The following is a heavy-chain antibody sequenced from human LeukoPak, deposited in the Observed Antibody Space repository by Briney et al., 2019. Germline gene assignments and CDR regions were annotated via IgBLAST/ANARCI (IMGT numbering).Heavy chain of an antibody. CDR3: AKENRVDFGWPEWFDP. D-gene: IGHD3-10*01. CDR2: ISGSGGST. Sequence: PGASLRLSCAASGFTFSSYAMSWVRQAPGKGLEWVSAISGSGGSTYYADSVKGRFTISRDNSKNTLYLQMNSLRAEDTAVYYCAKENRVDFGWPEWFDPWGQGTLVTVSS. CDR1: GFTFSSYA. V-gene: IGHV3-23*01. J-gene: IGHJ5*02.